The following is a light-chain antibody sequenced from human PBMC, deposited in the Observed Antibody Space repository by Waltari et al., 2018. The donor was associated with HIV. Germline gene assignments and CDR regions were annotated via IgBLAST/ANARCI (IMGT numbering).Light chain of an antibody. V-gene: IGKV2-28*01. CDR2: LAS. Sequence: IGVTQSPRSLPVSSGEPAPISCKSSQSLTHDNGFKYLDWYVQRPGQSPQLLIHLASSRAAGVSDRISATVSGTNFTLTIRKIEASDVGIYYCMQTLQTPWTFGQGTRV. J-gene: IGKJ1*01. CDR1: QSLTHDNGFKY. CDR3: MQTLQTPWT.